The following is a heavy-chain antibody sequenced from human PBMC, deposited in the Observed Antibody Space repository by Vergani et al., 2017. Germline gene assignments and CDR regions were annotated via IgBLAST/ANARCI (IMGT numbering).Heavy chain of an antibody. Sequence: QVQLQASGPGLVKPSQTLSLTCTVSGASMRSVGYYWTWIRQSAGKRLEWIGDILGSGTANYNPSFQGRVSMSVATSKNQFSLTLSSVNATDTAVYYCARGMRAAGYSGPDSWGQGTRVTVSS. D-gene: IGHD1-26*01. J-gene: IGHJ4*02. CDR1: GASMRSVGYY. V-gene: IGHV4-61*02. CDR2: ILGSGTA. CDR3: ARGMRAAGYSGPDS.